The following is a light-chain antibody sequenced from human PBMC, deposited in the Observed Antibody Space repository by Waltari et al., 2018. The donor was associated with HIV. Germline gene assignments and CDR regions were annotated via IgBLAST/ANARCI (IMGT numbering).Light chain of an antibody. CDR1: QSVNYN. V-gene: IGKV3-15*01. CDR3: QQYENWPPIT. Sequence: IVMTQSPPTLSVSPGARVTLSCRASQSVNYNLAGYQQKPGQAPRLLIYGASGRAAGIPARFSGSGSGTEFTLTISSLQSEDFAVYYCQQYENWPPITFGQGTRLEIK. CDR2: GAS. J-gene: IGKJ5*01.